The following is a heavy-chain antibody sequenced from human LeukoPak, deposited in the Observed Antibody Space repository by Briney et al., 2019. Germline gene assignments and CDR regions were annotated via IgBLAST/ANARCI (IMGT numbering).Heavy chain of an antibody. Sequence: ASVKVSCKASGYTFTDYYMHWVREAPGQGLEWMGWINPDSGDTNYAQNFQGRATMTRDTSISTAYMELSSLRSDDTAVYYCARVRDLWFGDFDYWGQGTLVTVSS. CDR3: ARVRDLWFGDFDY. J-gene: IGHJ4*02. V-gene: IGHV1-2*02. CDR1: GYTFTDYY. D-gene: IGHD3-10*01. CDR2: INPDSGDT.